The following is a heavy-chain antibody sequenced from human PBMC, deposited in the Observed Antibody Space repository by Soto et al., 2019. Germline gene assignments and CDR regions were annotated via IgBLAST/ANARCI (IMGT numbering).Heavy chain of an antibody. CDR2: IYLGGSP. J-gene: IGHJ4*02. D-gene: IGHD5-18*01. CDR1: GDSVSSDY. Sequence: SETLSLTCTVSGDSVSSDYWSWIRRPPGKRLEYIGFIYLGGSPNYNPSLESRVTISADTSKNQLSLRLTSVTAADTAVYYCARGGDTAMVTPFDYWGQGTLVTVSS. V-gene: IGHV4-59*02. CDR3: ARGGDTAMVTPFDY.